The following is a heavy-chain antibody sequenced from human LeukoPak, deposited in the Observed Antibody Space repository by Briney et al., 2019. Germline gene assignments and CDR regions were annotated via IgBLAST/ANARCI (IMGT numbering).Heavy chain of an antibody. CDR3: ARVAGLRYFDWLSTRGLNYYYMDV. Sequence: ASVKVSCKASGGTFSSYAISWVRQAPGQGLEWMGGIIPIFGTANYAQKFQGRVTITTDESTSTAYMELSSLRSEDTAVYYCARVAGLRYFDWLSTRGLNYYYMDVWGKGTTVTASS. V-gene: IGHV1-69*05. CDR1: GGTFSSYA. D-gene: IGHD3-9*01. CDR2: IIPIFGTA. J-gene: IGHJ6*03.